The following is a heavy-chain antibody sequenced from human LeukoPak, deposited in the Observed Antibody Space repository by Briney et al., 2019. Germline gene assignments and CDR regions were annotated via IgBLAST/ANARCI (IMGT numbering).Heavy chain of an antibody. CDR1: GASISSGLYY. CDR2: IQTSPSRSA. V-gene: IGHV4-61*02. J-gene: IGHJ5*02. D-gene: IGHD3-10*01. Sequence: SETLSLTCTVSGASISSGLYYWNWIRQSAGKGLEWIGRIQTSPSRSANYNPSLKSRVTISVDTSKNQFSLKLSSVTAADTAVYYCARGGYRERVGWFDPWGQGTLVTVSS. CDR3: ARGGYRERVGWFDP.